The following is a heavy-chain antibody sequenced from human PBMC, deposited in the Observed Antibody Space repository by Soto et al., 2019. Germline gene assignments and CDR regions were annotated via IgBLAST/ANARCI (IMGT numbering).Heavy chain of an antibody. Sequence: GGSLRLSCAASGFTFSSYGMHWVRQAPGKGLEWVAVIWYDGSNKYYADSVKGRFTISRDNSKNTLYLQMNSLRAEDTAVYYCARDIPSGDHYYYGMDVWGQGTTVTVSS. CDR2: IWYDGSNK. CDR3: ARDIPSGDHYYYGMDV. V-gene: IGHV3-33*01. D-gene: IGHD7-27*01. CDR1: GFTFSSYG. J-gene: IGHJ6*02.